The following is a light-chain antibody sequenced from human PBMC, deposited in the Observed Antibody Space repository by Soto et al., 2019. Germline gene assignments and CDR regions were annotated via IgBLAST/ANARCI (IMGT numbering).Light chain of an antibody. J-gene: IGLJ1*01. Sequence: QSARSEPRSVSGSPGQSVTIPCTGTSRDFGGYNYVSRYQHHPGKAPKHMIYDISEHPSGVPERFSGSKSGNTASLTISGLQADDEADYYCCSYAGTFYVFGTGTKVTVL. V-gene: IGLV2-11*01. CDR1: SRDFGGYNY. CDR3: CSYAGTFYV. CDR2: DIS.